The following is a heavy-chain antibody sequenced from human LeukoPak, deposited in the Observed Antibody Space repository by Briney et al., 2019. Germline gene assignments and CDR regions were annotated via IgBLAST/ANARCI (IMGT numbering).Heavy chain of an antibody. CDR2: VDYTGSA. V-gene: IGHV4-59*01. CDR3: ARRYNESTRDIRFDH. D-gene: IGHD1-1*01. Sequence: SETLSLTCTVSGGSISFYHWSWIRHPPGKGLEWIAYVDYTGSANYNPSLKSRVSISLDTSKNQFSLQLRSVTAADTAVYYCARRYNESTRDIRFDHWGQGTLVTVSS. CDR1: GGSISFYH. J-gene: IGHJ4*02.